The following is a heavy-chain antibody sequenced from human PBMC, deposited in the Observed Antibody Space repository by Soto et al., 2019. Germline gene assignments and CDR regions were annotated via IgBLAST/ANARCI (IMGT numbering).Heavy chain of an antibody. V-gene: IGHV3-43D*03. J-gene: IGHJ4*02. CDR3: AKDGLLRAHYDFWSAY. CDR1: GFTFDDYA. D-gene: IGHD3-3*01. CDR2: ISWDGGST. Sequence: GGSLRLSCAASGFTFDDYAMHWVRQAPGKGLEWVSLISWDGGSTYYADSVKGRFTISRDNSKNSLYLQMNSLRAEDTALYYCAKDGLLRAHYDFWSAYWGQGTLGNVSS.